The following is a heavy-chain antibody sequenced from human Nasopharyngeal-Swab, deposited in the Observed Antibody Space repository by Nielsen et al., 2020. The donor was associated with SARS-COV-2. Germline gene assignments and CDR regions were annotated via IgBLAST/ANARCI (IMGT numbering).Heavy chain of an antibody. J-gene: IGHJ5*02. Sequence: SVKVSCKASGYTFSNYGITWVRQAPGQGLEWMGWIIPIFGTANYAQKFQGRVTITADESTSTAYMELSSLRSEDTAVYYCAREGITMLRFNWFDPWGQGTLVTVSS. CDR1: GYTFSNYG. D-gene: IGHD3-10*01. CDR3: AREGITMLRFNWFDP. CDR2: IIPIFGTA. V-gene: IGHV1-69*13.